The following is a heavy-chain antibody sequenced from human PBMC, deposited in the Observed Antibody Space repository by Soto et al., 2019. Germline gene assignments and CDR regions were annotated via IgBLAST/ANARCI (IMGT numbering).Heavy chain of an antibody. CDR1: GGSISSGGYS. CDR3: DSSYCSSTSCYNWFDT. Sequence: PSGTLSLTCAVSGGSISSGGYSWSWIRQPPGKGLEWIGYIYHSGSTYYNPSLKSRVTISVDRSKNQFSLKLSSVTAADTAVYYCDSSYCSSTSCYNWFDTWGQGTLVTVSS. D-gene: IGHD2-2*01. J-gene: IGHJ5*02. CDR2: IYHSGST. V-gene: IGHV4-30-2*01.